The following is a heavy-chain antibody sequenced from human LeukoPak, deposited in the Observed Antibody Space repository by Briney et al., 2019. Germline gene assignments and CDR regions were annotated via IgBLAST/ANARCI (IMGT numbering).Heavy chain of an antibody. CDR2: IYHSGST. CDR1: GGSFSGYY. CDR3: ARRPYGIVGATDAFDI. V-gene: IGHV4-34*01. Sequence: SETLSLTCAVYGGSFSGYYWSWVRQPPGGGLERIGEIYHSGSTNYTPSLKSRVPISVDTSKNQFSLKLSSVTAADTAVYYCARRPYGIVGATDAFDIWGQGTMVTVSS. D-gene: IGHD1-26*01. J-gene: IGHJ3*02.